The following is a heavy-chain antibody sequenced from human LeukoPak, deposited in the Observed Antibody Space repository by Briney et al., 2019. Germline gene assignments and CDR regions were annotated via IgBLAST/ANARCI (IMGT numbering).Heavy chain of an antibody. D-gene: IGHD3-22*01. CDR2: INPSGGST. CDR3: ARDDSSGYYYSYSGIFDY. CDR1: GYTFTSYY. V-gene: IGHV1-46*01. Sequence: ASVKVSCKASGYTFTSYYMHWVRQAPGQGLEWMGIINPSGGSTSYAQKFQGRVTMTRDTSISTAYMELSRLRSDDTAVYYCARDDSSGYYYSYSGIFDYWGQGTLVTVSS. J-gene: IGHJ4*02.